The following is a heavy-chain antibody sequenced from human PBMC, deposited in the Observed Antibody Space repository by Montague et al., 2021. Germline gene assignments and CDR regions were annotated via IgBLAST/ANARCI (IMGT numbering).Heavy chain of an antibody. CDR2: IYHSGNT. J-gene: IGHJ4*02. CDR3: ARDRWFGELSI. CDR1: GGSISSSNW. V-gene: IGHV4-4*02. Sequence: SETLSLTCAVSGGSISSSNWWSWVRQPPGKGLEWIGEIYHSGNTDYNPSPKSRVTISVDRSKNQFSLKLRSVTAADTAVYYCARDRWFGELSIWGQGTLVPVSS. D-gene: IGHD3-10*01.